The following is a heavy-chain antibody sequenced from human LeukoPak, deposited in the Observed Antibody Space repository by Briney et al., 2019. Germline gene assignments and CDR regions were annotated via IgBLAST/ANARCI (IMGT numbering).Heavy chain of an antibody. CDR2: ISSNGGST. CDR1: GFTFSSYA. V-gene: IGHV3-64*01. J-gene: IGHJ4*02. Sequence: GGSLRLSCAASGFTFSSYAMHWVRQAPGKGLEYVSAISSNGGSTYYANSVKGRFTISRDNSKNTLYLQMGSLRAEDMAVYYCAREMLRYWYDYWGQGTLVTVSS. CDR3: AREMLRYWYDY. D-gene: IGHD3-9*01.